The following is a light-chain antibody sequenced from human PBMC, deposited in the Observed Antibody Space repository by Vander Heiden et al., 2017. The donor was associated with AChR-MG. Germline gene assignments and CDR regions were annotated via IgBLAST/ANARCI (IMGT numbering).Light chain of an antibody. CDR2: GAS. CDR3: QQYNNWPLWT. V-gene: IGKV3-15*01. Sequence: EIVMTQSPATLSVSPGERATLSGRASQSVSSNLAWYQQKPGQAPRLLIYGASTRATGIPARFSGSGSGTEFTLTIRSLQSEDFAVYCCQQYNNWPLWTFGQGTKVEIK. CDR1: QSVSSN. J-gene: IGKJ1*01.